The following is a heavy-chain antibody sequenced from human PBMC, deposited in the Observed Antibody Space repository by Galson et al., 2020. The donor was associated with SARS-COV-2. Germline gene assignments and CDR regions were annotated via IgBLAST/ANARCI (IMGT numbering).Heavy chain of an antibody. CDR2: ISWDGGST. Sequence: GGSLRLSCAASGFTFDDYTMHWVRQAPGKGLEWVSLISWDGGSTYYADSVKGRFTISRDNSKNSLYLQMNSLRTEDTALYYCAKDIALVGGNSGYYYYYGMDVWGQGTTVTVSS. CDR1: GFTFDDYT. J-gene: IGHJ6*02. V-gene: IGHV3-43*01. D-gene: IGHD2-21*02. CDR3: AKDIALVGGNSGYYYYYGMDV.